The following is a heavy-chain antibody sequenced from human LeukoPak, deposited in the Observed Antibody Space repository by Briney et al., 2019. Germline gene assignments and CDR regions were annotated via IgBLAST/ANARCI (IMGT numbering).Heavy chain of an antibody. CDR2: IYYSGST. CDR1: GGSISRSSYY. Sequence: SETLSLTCTVSGGSISRSSYYWGWIRQPPGKGLEWIGSIYYSGSTYYNPSLKSRVTISVDTSKNRFSLKLSSVTAADTAVYYCASRGSRDIVVVPADAFDIWGQGTMVTVSS. D-gene: IGHD2-2*01. CDR3: ASRGSRDIVVVPADAFDI. V-gene: IGHV4-39*01. J-gene: IGHJ3*02.